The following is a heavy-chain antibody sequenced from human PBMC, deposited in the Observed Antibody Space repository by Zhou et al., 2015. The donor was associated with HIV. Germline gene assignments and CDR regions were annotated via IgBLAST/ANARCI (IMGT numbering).Heavy chain of an antibody. D-gene: IGHD3-22*01. V-gene: IGHV1-8*01. CDR1: GYTFTSYD. Sequence: QVQLVQSGAEMKKPGASVKISCKASGYTFTSYDINWVRQAPGQGLEWMGWMNPNTGNTDYAQKFQGRVTMTSSTSTNTSYMELRSLRSEDTAVYYCDERICITMIAVDYKVGDQGTLVIVSS. CDR3: DERICITMIAVDYKV. CDR2: MNPNTGNT. J-gene: IGHJ4*02.